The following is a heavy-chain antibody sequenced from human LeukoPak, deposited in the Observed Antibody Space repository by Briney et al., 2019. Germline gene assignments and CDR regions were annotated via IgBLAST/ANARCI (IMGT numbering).Heavy chain of an antibody. CDR2: IIPIFGTA. V-gene: IGHV1-69*13. CDR3: ASNYYDSSGYPDY. J-gene: IGHJ4*02. D-gene: IGHD3-22*01. Sequence: SVKVSCKASGGTFSSYAISWVRQAPGQGLEWMGGIIPIFGTANCAQKFQGRVTITADESTSTAYMELSSLRSEDTAVYYCASNYYDSSGYPDYWGQGTLVTVSS. CDR1: GGTFSSYA.